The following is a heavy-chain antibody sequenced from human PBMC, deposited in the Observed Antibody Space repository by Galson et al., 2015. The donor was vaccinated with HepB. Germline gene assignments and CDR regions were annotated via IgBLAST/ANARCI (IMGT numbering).Heavy chain of an antibody. CDR1: GFILSSYT. CDR3: ARAVTPIHQTHKTPFDI. D-gene: IGHD2-15*01. CDR2: ISTSISYR. Sequence: SLRLSCAASGFILSSYTMNWVRQAPGKGLEWVSSISTSISYRYYADSVKGRFTISRDNAKNSLYLQMNSLRAEDTAVYYYARAVTPIHQTHKTPFDIWGQGTVVTVSP. V-gene: IGHV3-21*01. J-gene: IGHJ3*02.